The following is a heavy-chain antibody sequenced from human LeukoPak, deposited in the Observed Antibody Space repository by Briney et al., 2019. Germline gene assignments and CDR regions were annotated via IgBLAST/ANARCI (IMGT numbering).Heavy chain of an antibody. V-gene: IGHV3-33*08. CDR2: IGSDGRNK. J-gene: IGHJ5*02. Sequence: PGRSLRLSCAASGFTFSSYGMHWVRQAPGKGLEWVAAIGSDGRNKYSADSVRGRFTISRDNSKNTLDLHMNSLRTEDTAVYYCARDRAVSDNRWSLDPWGQGTLVTVSS. D-gene: IGHD4-23*01. CDR1: GFTFSSYG. CDR3: ARDRAVSDNRWSLDP.